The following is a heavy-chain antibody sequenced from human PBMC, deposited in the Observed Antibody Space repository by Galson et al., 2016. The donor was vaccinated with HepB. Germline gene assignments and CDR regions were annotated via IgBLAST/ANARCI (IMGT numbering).Heavy chain of an antibody. Sequence: SETLSLTCNVSGGSISSSSYYWAWIRQPPGKGLDWIGSIYYSGSTYYNSSLKSRVTISVDTSKNQLSLKLSSVTAADTAVYYCARPLHYYESYDNYWGQGTPVTVSS. V-gene: IGHV4-39*01. CDR1: GGSISSSSYY. J-gene: IGHJ4*02. CDR2: IYYSGST. D-gene: IGHD3-22*01. CDR3: ARPLHYYESYDNY.